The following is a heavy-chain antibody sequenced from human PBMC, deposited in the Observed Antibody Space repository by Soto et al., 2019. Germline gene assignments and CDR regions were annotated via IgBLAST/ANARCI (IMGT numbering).Heavy chain of an antibody. J-gene: IGHJ4*02. Sequence: SVKVSCKASGGTFSSYAISWVRQAPGQGLEWMGGIIPIFGTANYAQEFQGRVTMTRETSTSTLYMELSSLRSEDTAVYYCARATRSGSPHFDHWGQGTLVTVSS. D-gene: IGHD5-12*01. V-gene: IGHV1-69*05. CDR1: GGTFSSYA. CDR3: ARATRSGSPHFDH. CDR2: IIPIFGTA.